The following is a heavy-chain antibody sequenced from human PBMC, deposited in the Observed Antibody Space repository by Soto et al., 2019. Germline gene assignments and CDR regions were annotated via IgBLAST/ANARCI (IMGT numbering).Heavy chain of an antibody. CDR1: GASISSGDYF. CDR2: IYDSGSS. D-gene: IGHD5-12*01. CDR3: AREKGYISGPKNLDY. J-gene: IGHJ4*02. Sequence: SETLSLTCTVSGASISSGDYFWSWIRQSPGKGLQWIGYIYDSGSSDYNPSLKSRVTMSVDTSKNQFSLKLRSVTAADTAVYYCAREKGYISGPKNLDYWGQGTLVTVSS. V-gene: IGHV4-30-4*01.